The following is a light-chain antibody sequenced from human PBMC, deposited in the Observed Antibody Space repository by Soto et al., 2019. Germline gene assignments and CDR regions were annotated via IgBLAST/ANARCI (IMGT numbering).Light chain of an antibody. Sequence: DLQMTQSPSTLSASVGDRITITCRASQSIRSWLAWYQQQPGKAPKLLIYRASRLESGVPSRFSGSGSETEFTLTINSLQPDDFATYYCQHYSGYPLTFGGGTKVEIK. J-gene: IGKJ4*01. CDR2: RAS. V-gene: IGKV1-5*03. CDR3: QHYSGYPLT. CDR1: QSIRSW.